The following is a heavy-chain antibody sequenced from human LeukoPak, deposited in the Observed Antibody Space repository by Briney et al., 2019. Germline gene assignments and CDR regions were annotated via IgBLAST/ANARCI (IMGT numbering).Heavy chain of an antibody. CDR3: AREKTGSDGYNHGFDY. D-gene: IGHD5-24*01. CDR2: IYSGGTT. J-gene: IGHJ4*02. CDR1: GVTVSNNY. Sequence: GGSLRVSCAASGVTVSNNYMSWVRQAPGKGLEWGSVIYSGGTTKYADSVRGRFSISRDNSKNTLHLQMNSLRADDTAVYYCAREKTGSDGYNHGFDYWGQGALVTVSS. V-gene: IGHV3-53*01.